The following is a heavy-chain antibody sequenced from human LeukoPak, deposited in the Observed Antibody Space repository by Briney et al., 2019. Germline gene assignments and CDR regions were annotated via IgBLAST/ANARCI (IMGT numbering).Heavy chain of an antibody. CDR3: ARDPQNRDGYNFDY. D-gene: IGHD5-24*01. CDR1: GFTFSDYY. CDR2: MGSGGSTI. Sequence: GGSLRLSCAASGFTFSDYYMSWIRQAPGRGWDGSYYMGSGGSTIYYADSVRGRFTISRDNAKSSLYLQMNNLRAEDTAVYYCARDPQNRDGYNFDYWGQGTLVTVSS. V-gene: IGHV3-11*01. J-gene: IGHJ4*02.